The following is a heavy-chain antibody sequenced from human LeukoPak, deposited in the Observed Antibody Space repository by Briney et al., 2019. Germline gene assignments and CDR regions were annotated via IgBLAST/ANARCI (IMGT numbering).Heavy chain of an antibody. CDR3: ARSGVWPLPRYNWFDP. CDR1: GGSISSSSYY. J-gene: IGHJ5*02. Sequence: SETLSLTCTVSGGSISSSSYYWGWIRQPPGKGLEWIGSIYYSGSTYYNPSLKSRVTISVDTSKNQFSLKLSSVTAAHTAVYYCARSGVWPLPRYNWFDPWGQGTLVTVSS. V-gene: IGHV4-39*01. CDR2: IYYSGST. D-gene: IGHD3-16*01.